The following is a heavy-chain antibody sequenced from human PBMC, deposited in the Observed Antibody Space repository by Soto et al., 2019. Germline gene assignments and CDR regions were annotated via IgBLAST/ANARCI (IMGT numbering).Heavy chain of an antibody. Sequence: PSETLSLPCTVSLGSFSSGSYYWSWIRQPPGKGLEWIGYIYYSGSTNYNPSLKSRVTISVDTSKNQFSLKLSSVTAADTAVYYCASKGRGTAMALDYCGQGTLVTFS. CDR2: IYYSGST. CDR1: LGSFSSGSYY. V-gene: IGHV4-61*01. CDR3: ASKGRGTAMALDY. D-gene: IGHD5-18*01. J-gene: IGHJ4*02.